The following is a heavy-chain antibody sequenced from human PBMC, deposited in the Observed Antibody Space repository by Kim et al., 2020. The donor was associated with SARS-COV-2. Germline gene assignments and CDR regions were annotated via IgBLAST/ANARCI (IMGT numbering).Heavy chain of an antibody. CDR2: INHSGST. D-gene: IGHD2-2*03. V-gene: IGHV4-34*01. CDR3: ARGVVGYSPFDY. J-gene: IGHJ4*02. Sequence: SETLSLTCAVYGGSFSGYYWSWIRQPPGKGLEWIGEINHSGSTNYNPSLKSRVTISVDTSKNQFSLKLSSVTAADTAVYYCARGVVGYSPFDYWGQGTLVTVSS. CDR1: GGSFSGYY.